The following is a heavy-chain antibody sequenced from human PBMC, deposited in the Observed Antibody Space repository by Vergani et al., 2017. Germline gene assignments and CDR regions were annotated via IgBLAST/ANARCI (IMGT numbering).Heavy chain of an antibody. CDR3: ARGVLDSKYRHNWFGP. CDR1: GYNFTSFD. V-gene: IGHV1-8*01. Sequence: QEQLVQSGAEVRKPGASVKVSCKASGYNFTSFDINWVRLATGQGLEWMGWMNPKSWNTAYAAKFQGKITMTRDSSTDTAYMEMKSLRSEDTAIYFCARGVLDSKYRHNWFGPWGQGTVVTVSS. CDR2: MNPKSWNT. J-gene: IGHJ5*02. D-gene: IGHD3/OR15-3a*01.